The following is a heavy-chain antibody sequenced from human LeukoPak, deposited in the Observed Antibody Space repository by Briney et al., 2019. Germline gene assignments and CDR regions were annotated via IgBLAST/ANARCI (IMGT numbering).Heavy chain of an antibody. D-gene: IGHD6-13*01. CDR3: ARESSSWYFSRGNYMDV. J-gene: IGHJ6*03. V-gene: IGHV4-4*07. CDR2: IYTSGST. CDR1: GDSISSFY. Sequence: SETLSLTCTVSGDSISSFYWSWIRQPAGKGLEWIGHIYTSGSTNYNPSLKSRVTMSVDTSKNQFSLKLSSVTAADTAVYYCARESSSWYFSRGNYMDVWGKGTTVTVSS.